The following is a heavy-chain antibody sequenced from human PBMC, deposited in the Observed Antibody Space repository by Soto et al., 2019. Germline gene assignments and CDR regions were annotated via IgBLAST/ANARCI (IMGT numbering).Heavy chain of an antibody. D-gene: IGHD3-3*01. CDR1: GYTFTSYY. J-gene: IGHJ5*02. V-gene: IGHV1-46*01. Sequence: ASVKVSCKASGYTFTSYYMHWVRQAPGQGLEWMGIINPSGGSTSYAQKFQGRVTMTRDTSTRTVYMELSSMRSEETAVYYCERDRFVVGVVQGDWFAPWCQGILVTVS. CDR3: ERDRFVVGVVQGDWFAP. CDR2: INPSGGST.